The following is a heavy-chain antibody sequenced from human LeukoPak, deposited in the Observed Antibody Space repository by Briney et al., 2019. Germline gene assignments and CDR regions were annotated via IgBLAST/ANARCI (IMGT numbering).Heavy chain of an antibody. CDR2: ISHGGSNK. V-gene: IGHV3-30*03. CDR3: AIIYGSGSYYLDY. D-gene: IGHD3-10*01. CDR1: GFTFSSYG. J-gene: IGHJ4*02. Sequence: GGSLRLSCAASGFTFSSYGMHWVRQAPGKGLEWVAVISHGGSNKYYTDSVKGRFTISRDNSENTPYLQMNSLRAEDTAVYYCAIIYGSGSYYLDYWGQGTLVTVSS.